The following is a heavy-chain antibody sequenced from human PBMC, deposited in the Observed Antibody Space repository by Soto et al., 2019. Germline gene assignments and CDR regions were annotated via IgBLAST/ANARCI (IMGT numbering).Heavy chain of an antibody. V-gene: IGHV6-1*01. CDR2: TYYRSKWYN. J-gene: IGHJ4*02. Sequence: SQTLSLTCAISGDSVSSNSAAWNWIRQSPSRGLEWLGRTYYRSKWYNDYAVSVKSRITINPDTSKNQFSLQLNSVTPEDTATYFCAAGPRFWEDTGFGGYYFNYWGQGTLVTVSS. D-gene: IGHD3-16*01. CDR1: GDSVSSNSAA. CDR3: AAGPRFWEDTGFGGYYFNY.